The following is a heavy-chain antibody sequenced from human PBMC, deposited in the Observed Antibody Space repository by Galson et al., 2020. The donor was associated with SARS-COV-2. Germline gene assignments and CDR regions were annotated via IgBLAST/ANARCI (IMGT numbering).Heavy chain of an antibody. Sequence: GESLKISCRTSGYSFTNYWIGWVRQMPGKGLEWMGIIYPDDSYTIYSPSFQGQVTISADKSISTAFLQWSSLKASDTAIYYCARHGASSGWYEGIDYWGQGTLATVSS. CDR1: GYSFTNYW. CDR3: ARHGASSGWYEGIDY. D-gene: IGHD6-19*01. J-gene: IGHJ4*02. CDR2: IYPDDSYT. V-gene: IGHV5-51*01.